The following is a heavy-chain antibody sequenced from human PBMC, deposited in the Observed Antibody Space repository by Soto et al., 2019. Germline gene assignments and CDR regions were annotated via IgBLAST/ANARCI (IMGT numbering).Heavy chain of an antibody. CDR3: ARDYGDYSFFFDY. J-gene: IGHJ4*02. D-gene: IGHD4-17*01. Sequence: SDTLFLTCTVSGGSLTTYQWSWIRQPPGKGLEWIGGYSGFTDYNPSLESRATISVDHSKNQFSLTLRSVTAADTAVYYCARDYGDYSFFFDYWGQGALVNVSS. CDR1: GGSLTTYQ. V-gene: IGHV4-59*01. CDR2: YSGFT.